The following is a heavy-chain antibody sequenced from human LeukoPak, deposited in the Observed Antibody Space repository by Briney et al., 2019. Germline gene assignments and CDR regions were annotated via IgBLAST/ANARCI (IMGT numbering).Heavy chain of an antibody. CDR1: GFTFSSYA. CDR3: ARDTLGEGEDANYAVYYFDY. D-gene: IGHD4/OR15-4a*01. Sequence: QPGGSLRLSCAAFGFTFSSYAMHWVRQAPGKGLEWVAVISYDGSNKYYADSVKGRFTISRDNAKNSLYLQMNSLRAEDTAVYYCARDTLGEGEDANYAVYYFDYWGQGTPVTVSS. J-gene: IGHJ4*02. V-gene: IGHV3-30*04. CDR2: ISYDGSNK.